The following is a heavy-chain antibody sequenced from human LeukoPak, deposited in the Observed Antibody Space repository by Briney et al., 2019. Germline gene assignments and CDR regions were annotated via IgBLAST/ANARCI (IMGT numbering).Heavy chain of an antibody. Sequence: GASVKVSCKVSGYTLNELSMHWVRQAPGKGLEWMGSFDPEDGETIYAQKFQGRVTMTEDTSTDTAYMELSSLRSEDTAAYYCATDGPIVGATKWEKSYYFDYWGQGTLVTVSS. J-gene: IGHJ4*02. CDR1: GYTLNELS. D-gene: IGHD1-26*01. V-gene: IGHV1-24*01. CDR2: FDPEDGET. CDR3: ATDGPIVGATKWEKSYYFDY.